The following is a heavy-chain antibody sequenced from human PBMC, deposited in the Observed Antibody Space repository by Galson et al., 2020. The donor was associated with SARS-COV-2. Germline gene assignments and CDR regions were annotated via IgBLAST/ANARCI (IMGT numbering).Heavy chain of an antibody. Sequence: ASETLSLTCAVSGDSILSGRYYWTWIRQHPGKGLEWIGYIYYSGSTYYNPSLKSRVSISLDTSKNQFFLKLSSVTAADTAVYYCSRCGSIYGGDAFDIWGQGTMVAVSS. CDR2: IYYSGST. J-gene: IGHJ3*02. V-gene: IGHV4-31*11. CDR3: SRCGSIYGGDAFDI. D-gene: IGHD5-18*01. CDR1: GDSILSGRYY.